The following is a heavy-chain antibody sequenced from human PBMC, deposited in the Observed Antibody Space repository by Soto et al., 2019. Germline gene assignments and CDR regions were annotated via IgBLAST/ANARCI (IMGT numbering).Heavy chain of an antibody. D-gene: IGHD2-2*01. CDR2: VFHTGTT. V-gene: IGHV4-61*01. CDR1: GGSISLERFY. CDR3: AREFSDAHSNYFDF. Sequence: QVQLLQSDPGLMKPSETLSLTCTVSGGSISLERFYWTWVRQAPGNGLEWIGYVFHTGTTKYNPSLGGRATISVDTSRNQFSLELSSLIAADTAVYFCAREFSDAHSNYFDFWGQGILVPVTS. J-gene: IGHJ4*02.